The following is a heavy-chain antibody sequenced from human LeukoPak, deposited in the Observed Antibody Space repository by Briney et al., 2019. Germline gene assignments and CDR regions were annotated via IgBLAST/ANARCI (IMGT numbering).Heavy chain of an antibody. CDR3: ARPWQQDAFDI. CDR1: GVTVSSNY. J-gene: IGHJ3*02. CDR2: IYIGGST. D-gene: IGHD6-13*01. V-gene: IGHV3-53*01. Sequence: GGSLRLSCAASGVTVSSNYMSWVRQAPGKGLEWVSVIYIGGSTYYADSVKSRVTISRDKSKNTLYLQMNSMRAEDTAVYYCARPWQQDAFDIWGQGTMVTVSS.